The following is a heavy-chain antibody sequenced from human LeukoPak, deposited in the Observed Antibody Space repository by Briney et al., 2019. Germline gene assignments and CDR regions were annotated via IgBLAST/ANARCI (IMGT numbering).Heavy chain of an antibody. D-gene: IGHD6-13*01. CDR1: GFTVSTNY. CDR3: ARARVAAAVYYYYGMDV. Sequence: PGGSLRLSCAASGFTVSTNYMSWVRQAPGKGPEWISIIYRGGDTYYADSVKGRFTISRDNSKNTLYLQMNSLRAEDTAVYYCARARVAAAVYYYYGMDVWGPGTTVTVSS. J-gene: IGHJ6*02. CDR2: IYRGGDT. V-gene: IGHV3-66*01.